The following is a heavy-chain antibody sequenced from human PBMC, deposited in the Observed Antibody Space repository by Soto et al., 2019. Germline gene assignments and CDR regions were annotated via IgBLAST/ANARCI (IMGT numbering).Heavy chain of an antibody. Sequence: GGSLRLSCTASGFTFSSYWMSWVRQAPGKGLEWVANIKQDGSEKHYVDSVKGRFTISRDNAKNSLYLQMNSLRAEDTAVYYCARPSAAAGNAFDIWGQGTMVTVSS. D-gene: IGHD6-13*01. CDR3: ARPSAAAGNAFDI. CDR2: IKQDGSEK. V-gene: IGHV3-7*01. CDR1: GFTFSSYW. J-gene: IGHJ3*02.